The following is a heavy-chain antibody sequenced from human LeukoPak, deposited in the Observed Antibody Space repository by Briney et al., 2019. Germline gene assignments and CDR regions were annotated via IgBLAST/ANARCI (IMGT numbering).Heavy chain of an antibody. CDR2: INHSGST. CDR3: AREKNSIAVVGSCFDY. V-gene: IGHV4-34*01. Sequence: SETLSLTCAVDGGSFSGYYWSWIRQPPGKGLEGIGEINHSGSTNYNPSLKSRVTISVDTSKNQFSLKLSSVTAADTAVYYCAREKNSIAVVGSCFDYWGQGTLVTVSS. J-gene: IGHJ4*02. CDR1: GGSFSGYY. D-gene: IGHD6-19*01.